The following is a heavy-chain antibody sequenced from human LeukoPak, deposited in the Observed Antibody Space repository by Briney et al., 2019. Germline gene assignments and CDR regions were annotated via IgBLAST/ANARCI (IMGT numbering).Heavy chain of an antibody. CDR1: GGSISSYY. D-gene: IGHD3-3*01. V-gene: IGHV4-59*01. Sequence: PSETLSLTCTVSGGSISSYYWSWIRQPPGKGLEWIGYIYYSGSTNYNPSLKSRVTISVDTSKNQFSLKLSSVTAADTAVYYCARGNTYYDFWSGYYFSDYYYYMDVWGKGTTVTVSS. CDR3: ARGNTYYDFWSGYYFSDYYYYMDV. J-gene: IGHJ6*03. CDR2: IYYSGST.